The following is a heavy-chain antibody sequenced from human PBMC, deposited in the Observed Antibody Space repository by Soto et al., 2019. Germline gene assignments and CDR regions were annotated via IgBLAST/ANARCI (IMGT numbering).Heavy chain of an antibody. CDR3: ARGSYCSGGNECGDPWFDP. V-gene: IGHV4-59*01. D-gene: IGHD2-15*01. J-gene: IGHJ5*02. CDR1: GGSIGSYY. Sequence: SETLSLPCTVSGGSIGSYYWSWIRQPPGKGLEWIGYIYYSGSTNYNPSLKSRVTISVDTSKNQFSLKLSSVAAADTAVYYCARGSYCSGGNECGDPWFDPWGQGALVTVSS. CDR2: IYYSGST.